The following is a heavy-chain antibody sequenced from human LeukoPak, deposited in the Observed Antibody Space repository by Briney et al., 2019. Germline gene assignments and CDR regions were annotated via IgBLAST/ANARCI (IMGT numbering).Heavy chain of an antibody. Sequence: GGSLRLSCTASGCTISSYRKHWVRHRPGPGLVLVSRRSSDAPSTSYADSVKGRFTISRDNAKNTLYLQMSSLGAEDTAVYYCAREDSGDYSALSTDYYYYGMDVWGQGTTVTVSS. CDR3: AREDSGDYSALSTDYYYYGMDV. J-gene: IGHJ6*02. D-gene: IGHD4-17*01. CDR1: GCTISSYR. CDR2: RSSDAPST. V-gene: IGHV3-74*01.